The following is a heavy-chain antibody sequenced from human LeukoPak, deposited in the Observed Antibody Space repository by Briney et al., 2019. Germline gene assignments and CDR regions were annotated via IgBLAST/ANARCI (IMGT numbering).Heavy chain of an antibody. CDR3: ARAWLRLNPYFDY. CDR1: GYTFTGYY. D-gene: IGHD5-12*01. CDR2: INPNSGGT. V-gene: IGHV1-2*02. J-gene: IGHJ4*02. Sequence: ASVKVSCKASGYTFTGYYMHWVRQAPGQGLEWMGWINPNSGGTNYAQKFQGRVTMTRDTSISTSCMELSRLRSDDTAVYYCARAWLRLNPYFDYWGQGTLVTVSS.